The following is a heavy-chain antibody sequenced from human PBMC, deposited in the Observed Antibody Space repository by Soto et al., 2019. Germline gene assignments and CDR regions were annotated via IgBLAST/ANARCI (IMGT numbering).Heavy chain of an antibody. J-gene: IGHJ4*02. CDR1: GGSISSYY. V-gene: IGHV4-59*08. D-gene: IGHD5-12*01. Sequence: SETLSLTCTASGGSISSYYWSWIRQPPGKGLEWIGYIYYSGSTNYNPSLKSRVTISVDTSKNQFSLKLSSVTAADTAVYYCASRISGYDLGQFDYWGQGTLVTVSS. CDR3: ASRISGYDLGQFDY. CDR2: IYYSGST.